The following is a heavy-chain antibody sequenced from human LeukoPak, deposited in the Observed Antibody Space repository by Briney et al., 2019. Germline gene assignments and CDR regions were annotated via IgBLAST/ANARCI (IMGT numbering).Heavy chain of an antibody. CDR2: ISAYSGNT. J-gene: IGHJ4*02. CDR3: AISQGSYYDTSGYLGGDY. D-gene: IGHD3-22*01. CDR1: GYTFTNYG. Sequence: GASVTVSCKASGYTFTNYGIFWVRQAPGQGLEGMGWISAYSGNTKYAQKLQGRVTMTTETSTSTAYMELESLRSDDTALYYCAISQGSYYDTSGYLGGDYWGQGTLVTVSS. V-gene: IGHV1-18*01.